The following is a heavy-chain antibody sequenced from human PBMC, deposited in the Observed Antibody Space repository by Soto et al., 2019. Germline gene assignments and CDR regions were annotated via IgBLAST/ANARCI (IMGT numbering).Heavy chain of an antibody. Sequence: QVQLQESGPGLVKPSETLSLTCTVSGDSISSYYWSWIRQPPGKGLEWIGYIYYSGSTNYNPALKSRVNISVDTSKNQFSRKLSSVTAAETAVYYCARGLAYCGGDCYSDGMDVWGQGTTVTVSS. J-gene: IGHJ6*02. D-gene: IGHD2-21*02. CDR2: IYYSGST. CDR1: GDSISSYY. CDR3: ARGLAYCGGDCYSDGMDV. V-gene: IGHV4-59*01.